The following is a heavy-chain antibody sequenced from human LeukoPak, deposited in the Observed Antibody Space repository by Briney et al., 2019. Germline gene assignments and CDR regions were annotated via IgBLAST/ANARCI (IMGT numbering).Heavy chain of an antibody. Sequence: GGSLRLSCAASGFMFSSNWMSWVRLAPGKGLEWVAVIWYDGSNKYYADSVKGRFTISRDNSKNTLYLQMNSLRAEDTAVYYCARGHGIRYYDFWSGYCDFDYWGQGTLVTVSS. J-gene: IGHJ4*02. CDR2: IWYDGSNK. CDR3: ARGHGIRYYDFWSGYCDFDY. V-gene: IGHV3-33*08. CDR1: GFMFSSNW. D-gene: IGHD3-3*01.